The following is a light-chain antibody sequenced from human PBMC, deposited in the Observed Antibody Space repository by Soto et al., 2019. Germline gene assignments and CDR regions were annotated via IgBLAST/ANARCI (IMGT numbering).Light chain of an antibody. J-gene: IGLJ1*01. CDR2: EVS. Sequence: QAVLTQPTSVSGSPGQSITICCTGTSSDVGNYKYVSWYQQHPGKAPKLMIYEVSNRTSGVSNRFSGSKSGNTASLTISGLQAEDETDYYCFSYTSSGTYVFGTGTKVTVL. CDR3: FSYTSSGTYV. CDR1: SSDVGNYKY. V-gene: IGLV2-14*01.